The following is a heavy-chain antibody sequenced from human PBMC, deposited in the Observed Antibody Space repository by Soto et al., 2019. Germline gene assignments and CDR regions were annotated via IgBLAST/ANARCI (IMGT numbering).Heavy chain of an antibody. CDR2: IWYDGSNK. CDR3: ARDPSDILTGYYNWYFDL. V-gene: IGHV3-33*01. Sequence: QVQLVESGGGVVQPGRSLRLSCAASGFTFSSYGMHWVRQAPGKGLEWVAVIWYDGSNKYYADSVKGRFTISRDNSKNTLYLQMNSLRAEDTAVYYCARDPSDILTGYYNWYFDLWGRGTLVTVSS. CDR1: GFTFSSYG. D-gene: IGHD3-9*01. J-gene: IGHJ2*01.